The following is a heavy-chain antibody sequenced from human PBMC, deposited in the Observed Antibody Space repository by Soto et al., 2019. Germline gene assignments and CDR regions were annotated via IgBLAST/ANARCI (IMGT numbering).Heavy chain of an antibody. CDR2: IXPSXXYX. CDR3: ARDDVLTKRENWYDP. J-gene: IGHJ5*02. Sequence: PGESLKISCKGSGYSFSSYWISWLRQKPGKGMEWMGKIXPSXXYXXXXXSXXGHVTISADKSISTAYLQWSSLKASDTAMYFCARDDVLTKRENWYDPWGQGTLVTVSS. CDR1: GYSFSSYW. V-gene: IGHV5-10-1*01. D-gene: IGHD3-9*01.